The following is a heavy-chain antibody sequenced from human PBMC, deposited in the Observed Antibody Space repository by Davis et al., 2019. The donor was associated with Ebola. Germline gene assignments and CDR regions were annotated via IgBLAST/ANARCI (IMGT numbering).Heavy chain of an antibody. CDR3: ARGGYGDTYYDHTGLDV. CDR2: TNDSGST. D-gene: IGHD4-17*01. Sequence: MPGGSLRLSCEVYGGSLRGDFWSWFRQSPGKGLEWIGETNDSGSTNYSPSLKSRVTLSVDTSKNQFSLRLSSVTAADTAVYYCARGGYGDTYYDHTGLDVWGQGTTVTVSS. J-gene: IGHJ6*02. V-gene: IGHV4-34*01. CDR1: GGSLRGDF.